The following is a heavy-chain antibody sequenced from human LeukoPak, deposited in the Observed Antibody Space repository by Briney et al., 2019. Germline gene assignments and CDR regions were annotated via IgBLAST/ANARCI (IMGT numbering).Heavy chain of an antibody. CDR2: IYHSGST. CDR3: ARDGNYYDSSGYVDY. D-gene: IGHD3-22*01. J-gene: IGHJ4*02. CDR1: GYSISSGYY. V-gene: IGHV4-38-2*02. Sequence: KTSETLSLTCTVSGYSISSGYYWGWIRQPPGKGLEGIGSIYHSGSTYYNPPLKSRVTIPVETSKNQFSLKLSSVTAADTAVYYCARDGNYYDSSGYVDYWGQGTLVTVSS.